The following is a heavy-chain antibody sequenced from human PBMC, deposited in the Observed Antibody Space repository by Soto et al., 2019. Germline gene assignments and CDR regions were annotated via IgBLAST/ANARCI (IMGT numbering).Heavy chain of an antibody. J-gene: IGHJ4*02. CDR3: ARGGAYYYDTSGYYYGPYFDY. D-gene: IGHD3-22*01. Sequence: QVQLVQSGAEVKKPGASVKVSCKASGYVFTSFDVNWVRQAPGQGLEWMGWMNTNNGNTGYAEKFQGRVTMTRNTAESTAYLELRSLRSEDTAVYYCARGGAYYYDTSGYYYGPYFDYWGQGTLVTVSS. V-gene: IGHV1-8*01. CDR1: GYVFTSFD. CDR2: MNTNNGNT.